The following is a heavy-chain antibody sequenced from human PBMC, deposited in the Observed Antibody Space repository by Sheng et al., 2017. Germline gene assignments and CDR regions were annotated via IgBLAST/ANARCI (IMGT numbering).Heavy chain of an antibody. CDR1: GFTFSSYA. V-gene: IGHV3-30*01. CDR2: ISYDGSNK. Sequence: QVQLVESGGGVVQPGRSLRLSCAASGFTFSSYAMHWVRQAPGKGLEWVAVISYDGSNKYYADSVKGRFTISRDNSKNTLYLQMNSLRAEDTAVYYCASIAARFDYWGQGT. CDR3: ASIAARFDY. J-gene: IGHJ4*02. D-gene: IGHD6-6*01.